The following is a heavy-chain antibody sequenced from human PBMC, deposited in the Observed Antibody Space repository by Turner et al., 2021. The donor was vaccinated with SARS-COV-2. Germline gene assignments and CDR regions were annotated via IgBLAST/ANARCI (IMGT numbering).Heavy chain of an antibody. CDR3: ATCRDGYNWGAFHI. CDR2: FDPEYGET. J-gene: IGHJ3*02. Sequence: QVQLVQSGAEVKKPGASVKVSCKVSGYTFTELSMHWVRQAPGKGLEWMGGFDPEYGETIYAQKFQGRVTMTEDTSADTAYMELSSPRSEDTAVYYCATCRDGYNWGAFHIWGQGTMVTVSS. CDR1: GYTFTELS. D-gene: IGHD5-12*01. V-gene: IGHV1-24*01.